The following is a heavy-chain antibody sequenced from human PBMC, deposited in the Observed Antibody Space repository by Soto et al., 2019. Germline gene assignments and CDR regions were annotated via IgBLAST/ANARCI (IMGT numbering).Heavy chain of an antibody. CDR3: AREGAATANYGMDV. CDR1: GYTFTDYY. J-gene: IGHJ6*02. Sequence: QVQLVQSGAEVKKPGASVKVSCKASGYTFTDYYIHCVRQAPGQGLEWMGWVNPNSGGTNYAQKFQGWVTMTRDTSISTVYMELSSLKSDDMAVYYCAREGAATANYGMDVWGQGTTVTVSS. V-gene: IGHV1-2*04. D-gene: IGHD2-15*01. CDR2: VNPNSGGT.